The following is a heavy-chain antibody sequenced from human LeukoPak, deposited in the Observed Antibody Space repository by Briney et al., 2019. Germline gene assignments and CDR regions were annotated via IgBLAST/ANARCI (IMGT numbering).Heavy chain of an antibody. CDR3: ARSPTLGFGEPGWFDP. CDR1: GFTFSTFW. CDR2: IYSGGST. J-gene: IGHJ5*02. D-gene: IGHD3-10*01. Sequence: PGGSLRLSCAASGFTFSTFWMSWVRQAPGKGLEWVSVIYSGGSTYYADSVKGRFTISRDNSKNTLYLQMNSLRAEDTAVYYCARSPTLGFGEPGWFDPWGQGTLVTVSS. V-gene: IGHV3-53*01.